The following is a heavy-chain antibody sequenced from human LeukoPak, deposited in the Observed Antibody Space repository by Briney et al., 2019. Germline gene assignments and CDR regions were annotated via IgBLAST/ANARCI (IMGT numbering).Heavy chain of an antibody. Sequence: GGSLRLSCAASGFTFSSYWMSWVRQAPGKGLEWVANIKQDGSEKYYVGSVKGRFTISRDNAKNSLYLQMNSLRAEDTAVYYCARVEVPRRSTVTIYAALVWRLGFDYWGQGTLVTVSS. CDR1: GFTFSSYW. V-gene: IGHV3-7*01. CDR2: IKQDGSEK. D-gene: IGHD4-11*01. CDR3: ARVEVPRRSTVTIYAALVWRLGFDY. J-gene: IGHJ4*02.